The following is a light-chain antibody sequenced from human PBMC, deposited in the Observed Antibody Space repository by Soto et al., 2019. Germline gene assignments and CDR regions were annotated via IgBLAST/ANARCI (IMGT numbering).Light chain of an antibody. CDR1: QSFSSY. J-gene: IGKJ4*01. V-gene: IGKV3-11*01. CDR2: DAS. CDR3: QQRSNWPLT. Sequence: EIRVTPGPATLSWSAGARATLSCRGSQSFSSYLAWYQQKPGQAPRLLIHDASNRATGTPARFSGSLYGTDFNLTISSLETEDFAVYYCQQRSNWPLTFGGGTKVDIK.